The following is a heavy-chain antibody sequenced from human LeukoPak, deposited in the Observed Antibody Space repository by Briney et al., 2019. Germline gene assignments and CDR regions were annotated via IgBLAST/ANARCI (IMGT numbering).Heavy chain of an antibody. D-gene: IGHD4-23*01. V-gene: IGHV1-2*02. Sequence: ASVKVSCKASGYTFTGYYMHWVRQAPGQGLEWMGWINPNSGGTNYAQKFQGRVTMTRDTSISTAYMELSRLRSDDTAVYYCARDLNDYGGNERSWDAFDIWGQGTMVTVSS. CDR1: GYTFTGYY. J-gene: IGHJ3*02. CDR3: ARDLNDYGGNERSWDAFDI. CDR2: INPNSGGT.